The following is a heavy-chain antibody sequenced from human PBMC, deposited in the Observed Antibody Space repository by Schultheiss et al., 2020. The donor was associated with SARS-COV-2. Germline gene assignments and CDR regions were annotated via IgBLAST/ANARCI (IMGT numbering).Heavy chain of an antibody. Sequence: SGPTLVKPTQTLTLTCTFSGFSLSTSGMCVSWIRQPPGKALEWLARIDWDDEKFYSTSLKSRLTISKDTSKNQVVLTMTNMDPVDTATYYCAHSQQWLDAFDIWGQGTMVTVS. CDR3: AHSQQWLDAFDI. V-gene: IGHV2-70*12. CDR1: GFSLSTSGMC. J-gene: IGHJ3*02. CDR2: IDWDDEK. D-gene: IGHD6-19*01.